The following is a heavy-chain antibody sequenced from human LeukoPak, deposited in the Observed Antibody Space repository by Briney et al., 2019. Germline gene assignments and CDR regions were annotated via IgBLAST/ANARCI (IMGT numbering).Heavy chain of an antibody. D-gene: IGHD3-3*01. CDR2: INPDRGAT. CDR1: GYTFTGYH. V-gene: IGHV1-2*02. Sequence: ASVKVSCKASGYTFTGYHLHWVRQARGQGLEWMGWINPDRGATNYAQKLQGRVTMTRGTSISAVYMELSSLRSDDTAIYYCARASRGLEWTPIYVIWGQGTRVTVSS. CDR3: ARASRGLEWTPIYVI. J-gene: IGHJ3*02.